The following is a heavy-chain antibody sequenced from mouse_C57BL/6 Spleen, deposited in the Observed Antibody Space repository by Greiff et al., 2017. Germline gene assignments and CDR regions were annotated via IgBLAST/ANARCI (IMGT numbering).Heavy chain of an antibody. J-gene: IGHJ2*01. Sequence: QVQLQQPGAELVKPGASVKLSCKASGYTFTSYWMQWVKQRPGQGLEWIGEIDPSDSYTNYNQKFKGKATLTVDTSSSTAYMQLSSLTSEDSAVYYCARRGVARYYFDYWGQGTTLTVSS. V-gene: IGHV1-50*01. CDR3: ARRGVARYYFDY. CDR1: GYTFTSYW. D-gene: IGHD1-1*02. CDR2: IDPSDSYT.